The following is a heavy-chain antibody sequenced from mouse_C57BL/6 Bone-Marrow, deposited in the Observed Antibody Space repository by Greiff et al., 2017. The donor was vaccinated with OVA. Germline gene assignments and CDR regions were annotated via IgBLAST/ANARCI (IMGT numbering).Heavy chain of an antibody. D-gene: IGHD1-1*01. CDR2: IYPGDGDT. J-gene: IGHJ3*01. V-gene: IGHV1-82*01. CDR1: GYAFSSSW. Sequence: QVQLQQSGPELVKPGASVKISCKASGYAFSSSWMNWVKQRPGKGLEWIGRIYPGDGDTNYNGKFKGKATLTADKSSSTAYMQLSSLTSEDSAVYFCARDGSSYAWFAYWGQGTLVTVSA. CDR3: ARDGSSYAWFAY.